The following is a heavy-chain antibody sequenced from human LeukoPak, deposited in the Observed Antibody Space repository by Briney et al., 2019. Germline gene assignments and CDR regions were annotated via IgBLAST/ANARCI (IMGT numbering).Heavy chain of an antibody. CDR3: ARGSRGSSSNFDY. CDR1: GGSISSYY. J-gene: IGHJ4*02. Sequence: PSETLSLTCTVSGGSISSYYWSWIRQPPGKGLEWIGYIYYSGSTNYNPSLKSRVTISVDTSKNQFSLKLSSVTAADTAVYYCARGSRGSSSNFDYWGQGTLVTVSS. V-gene: IGHV4-59*01. CDR2: IYYSGST. D-gene: IGHD1-26*01.